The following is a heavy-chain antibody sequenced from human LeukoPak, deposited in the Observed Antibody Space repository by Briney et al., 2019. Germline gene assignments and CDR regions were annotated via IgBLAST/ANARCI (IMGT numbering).Heavy chain of an antibody. CDR1: GHPFNIYA. CDR2: IHAGGRST. Sequence: GGCLRLSRAASGHPFNIYAMSWVRQAPATGLEWMSTIHAGGRSTYYAGSVKGRFASSRENSKNTLYLQLNSLRAEDTAVYYCAKDPREAAAPNVSSWYFDLWGRGTLVTVSS. D-gene: IGHD6-25*01. V-gene: IGHV3-23*01. J-gene: IGHJ2*01. CDR3: AKDPREAAAPNVSSWYFDL.